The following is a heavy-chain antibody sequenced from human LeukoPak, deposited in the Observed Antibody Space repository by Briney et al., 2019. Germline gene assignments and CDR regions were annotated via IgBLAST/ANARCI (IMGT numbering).Heavy chain of an antibody. CDR1: GFTFNNYS. V-gene: IGHV3-21*04. J-gene: IGHJ4*02. Sequence: GGSLRLSCTASGFTFNNYSMNWVRQAPGKGLEWVSSISSRSSYIFYSNSVKGRFTISRDDAKHSLYLQMNSLRAEDTAVFYCARLQQLVDYWGQGTLVTVSS. CDR2: ISSRSSYI. D-gene: IGHD6-13*01. CDR3: ARLQQLVDY.